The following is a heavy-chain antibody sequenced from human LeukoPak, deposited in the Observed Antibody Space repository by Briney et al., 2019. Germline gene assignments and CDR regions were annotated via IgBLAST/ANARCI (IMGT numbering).Heavy chain of an antibody. D-gene: IGHD6-13*01. CDR3: AKGVRQQLVLFDAFDI. Sequence: ETLSLTCTVSGGSIRSYYWSWIRQPPGKGLEGVSAISGSGGSTYYADSVKGRFTISRDNSKNTLYLQMNSLRAEDTAVYYCAKGVRQQLVLFDAFDIWGQGTMVTVSS. J-gene: IGHJ3*02. CDR1: GGSIRSYY. V-gene: IGHV3-23*01. CDR2: ISGSGGST.